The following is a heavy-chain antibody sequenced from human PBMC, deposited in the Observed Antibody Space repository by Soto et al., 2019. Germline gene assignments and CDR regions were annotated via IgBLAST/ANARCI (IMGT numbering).Heavy chain of an antibody. V-gene: IGHV1-69*02. Sequence: QVQLVQSGAEVKKPGSSVKVSCKASGGTFSSYSISWVRQAPGQGLEWMGRIIPILGLPNYAQKFQGRVTITADKSTSTAYMELNSLRSEDTAVYYCASHANGDTAMVLGYWGQGTLVAVSS. CDR1: GGTFSSYS. CDR3: ASHANGDTAMVLGY. J-gene: IGHJ4*02. D-gene: IGHD5-18*01. CDR2: IIPILGLP.